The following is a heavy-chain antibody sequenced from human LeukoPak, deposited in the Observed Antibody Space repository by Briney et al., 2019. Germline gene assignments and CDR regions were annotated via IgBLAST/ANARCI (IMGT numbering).Heavy chain of an antibody. CDR1: VGTFRSSA. CDR2: VIPLFGIA. Sequence: SVKVSSKTSVGTFRSSAISWVCHAPVHGLEWVGGVIPLFGIANATQKFQGRVTITTDESTSTAYMELSSLRSEDTAVYYCARDGPTGYSSSWYGGGNYYYYMDVWGKGTTVTVSS. D-gene: IGHD6-13*01. V-gene: IGHV1-69*05. J-gene: IGHJ6*03. CDR3: ARDGPTGYSSSWYGGGNYYYYMDV.